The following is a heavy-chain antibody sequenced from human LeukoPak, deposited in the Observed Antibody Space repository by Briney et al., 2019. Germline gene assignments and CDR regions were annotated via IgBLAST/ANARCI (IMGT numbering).Heavy chain of an antibody. J-gene: IGHJ4*02. CDR2: INPNSGGT. CDR1: GYTFTGYY. D-gene: IGHD6-13*01. V-gene: IGHV1-2*06. CDR3: ASSVVSSSWNFDY. Sequence: ASVKVSCKASGYTFTGYYMHWVRQAPGQGLEWMGRINPNSGGTNYVQKFQGRVTMTRDTSISTAYMELSRLRSDDTAVYYCASSVVSSSWNFDYWGQGTLVTVSS.